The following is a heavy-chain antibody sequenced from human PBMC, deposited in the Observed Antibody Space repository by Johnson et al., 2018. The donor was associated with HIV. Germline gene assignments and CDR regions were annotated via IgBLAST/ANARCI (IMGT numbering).Heavy chain of an antibody. CDR3: ARDTSIAAARAFDF. D-gene: IGHD6-6*01. CDR1: GFTFSSYV. Sequence: QVQLVESGGGVVQPGRSLRLSCAASGFTFSSYVMHWVRQAPGKGLEWVAVISYDGSNKYYADSVKGRFSISRDNSKNTLHLQMNSLRAEDTAVYYCARDTSIAAARAFDFWGQGTMVTVSS. J-gene: IGHJ3*01. CDR2: ISYDGSNK. V-gene: IGHV3-30-3*01.